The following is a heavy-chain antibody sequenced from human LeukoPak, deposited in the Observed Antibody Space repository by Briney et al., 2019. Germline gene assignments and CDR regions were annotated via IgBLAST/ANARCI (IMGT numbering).Heavy chain of an antibody. CDR2: INHSGST. CDR3: ARAGYSYGLDYYYYGMDV. Sequence: KPSETLSLTCAVYGGSFSGYYWSWIRQPPGKGLEWIGEINHSGSTNYNPSLKSRVTISVDTSKNQFSLQLTSVPAADTAVYYCARAGYSYGLDYYYYGMDVWGQGTTVTVSS. CDR1: GGSFSGYY. V-gene: IGHV4-34*01. D-gene: IGHD5-18*01. J-gene: IGHJ6*02.